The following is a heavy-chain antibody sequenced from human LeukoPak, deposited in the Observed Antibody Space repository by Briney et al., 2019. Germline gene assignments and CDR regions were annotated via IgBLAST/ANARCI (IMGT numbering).Heavy chain of an antibody. CDR1: GDSVSGNSAA. Sequence: SQTLSLTCAISGDSVSGNSAAWNWIRQSPSRGLEWLGRTYYRSKWYNDYAVSVKSRITINPDTSKNQFSLQLNSVTPEDTAVYYCARTPVRGVIPGYYYYYMDVWGKGTTVTVSS. J-gene: IGHJ6*03. CDR2: TYYRSKWYN. CDR3: ARTPVRGVIPGYYYYYMDV. D-gene: IGHD3-10*01. V-gene: IGHV6-1*01.